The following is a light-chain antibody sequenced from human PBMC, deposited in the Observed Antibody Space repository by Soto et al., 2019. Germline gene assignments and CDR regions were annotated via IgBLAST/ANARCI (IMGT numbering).Light chain of an antibody. J-gene: IGLJ2*01. CDR3: SAWDDSLNGRV. Sequence: QSVLTQPASASGTPGQRVTISCSGTSSNIGSNTVNWYQQLPGTTPKLLIYINNHRPSGVPDRSSGSKSGTSASLAISGLQSEDEADYYCSAWDDSLNGRVFGGGTKLTVL. CDR1: SSNIGSNT. CDR2: INN. V-gene: IGLV1-44*01.